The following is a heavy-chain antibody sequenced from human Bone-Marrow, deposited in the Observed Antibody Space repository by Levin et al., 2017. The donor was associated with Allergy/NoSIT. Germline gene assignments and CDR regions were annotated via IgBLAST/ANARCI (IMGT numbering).Heavy chain of an antibody. CDR3: ASDDYYEFWSGYYY. CDR1: GFTFSDYY. CDR2: ISSSGSTI. Sequence: GGSLRLSCAASGFTFSDYYMSWIRQAPGKGLEWVSYISSSGSTIYYADSVKGRFTISRDNAKNSLYLQMNSLRAEDTAVYYCASDDYYEFWSGYYYWGQGTLVTVSS. D-gene: IGHD3-3*01. V-gene: IGHV3-11*01. J-gene: IGHJ4*02.